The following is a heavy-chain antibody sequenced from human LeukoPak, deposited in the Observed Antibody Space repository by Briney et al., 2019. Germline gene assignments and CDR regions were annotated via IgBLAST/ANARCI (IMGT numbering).Heavy chain of an antibody. V-gene: IGHV3-48*03. CDR2: ISRSGDHV. D-gene: IGHD6-13*01. CDR3: ARVADSSSWYDY. J-gene: IGHJ4*02. Sequence: TGGSLRLSCAASGXTFSSYEMTWVRQPPGKGLEWVSHISRSGDHVYYAASVKGRFTISRDNAKNSLYLQMNSLRVEDTAVYYCARVADSSSWYDYWGQGTLVTVSS. CDR1: GXTFSSYE.